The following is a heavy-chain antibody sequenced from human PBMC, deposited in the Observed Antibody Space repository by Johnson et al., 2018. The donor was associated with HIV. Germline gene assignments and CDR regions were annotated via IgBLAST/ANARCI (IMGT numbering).Heavy chain of an antibody. CDR1: GFTFSSYA. D-gene: IGHD6-19*01. J-gene: IGHJ3*01. CDR2: IKQAGSEK. Sequence: MQLVESGGGLVQPGGSLRLSCAASGFTFSSYAMSWVRQAPGKGLEWVANIKQAGSEKYYVDSVQGRFTISRDNAKNSLYLQMNSLRAEDTAVYYCARDAVIRSGWYNVDAFDVWGQGTMVTVSS. V-gene: IGHV3-7*05. CDR3: ARDAVIRSGWYNVDAFDV.